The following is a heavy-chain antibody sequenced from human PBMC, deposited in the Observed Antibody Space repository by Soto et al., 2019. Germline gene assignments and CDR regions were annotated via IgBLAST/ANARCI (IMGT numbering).Heavy chain of an antibody. J-gene: IGHJ4*02. CDR3: ARDRDSSGWSGYYFDY. V-gene: IGHV1-46*03. CDR2: INPSGGST. CDR1: GYTFTSYY. Sequence: ASVKVSCKASGYTFTSYYMHWVRQAPGQGLEWMGIINPSGGSTSYAQKFQGRVTMTRDTSTSTVYMELSSLRSEDTVVYYCARDRDSSGWSGYYFDYWGQGTLVTVSS. D-gene: IGHD6-19*01.